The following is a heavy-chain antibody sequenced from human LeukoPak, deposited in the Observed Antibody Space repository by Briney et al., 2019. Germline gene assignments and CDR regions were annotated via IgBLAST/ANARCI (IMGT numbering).Heavy chain of an antibody. CDR1: GFTFGSYA. J-gene: IGHJ4*02. V-gene: IGHV3-30-3*01. Sequence: GGSLRLSCAASGFTFGSYAMHWVRQAPGKGLEWVAVISYDGGNKYYADSVKGRFTISRDNSKNTLYLQMNSLRAEDTAVYYCARDLNWTLDYWGQGTLVTVSS. D-gene: IGHD1-20*01. CDR3: ARDLNWTLDY. CDR2: ISYDGGNK.